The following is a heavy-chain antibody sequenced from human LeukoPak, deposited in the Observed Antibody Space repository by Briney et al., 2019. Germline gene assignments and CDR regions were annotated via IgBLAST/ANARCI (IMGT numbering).Heavy chain of an antibody. Sequence: GGSLRLSCAASGFTFSSYGMHWVRQAPGKGLERVAFIRYDGSNKYYADSVKGRFTISRDNSKNTLYLQMNSLRAEDTAVYYCAKGRYSSSWYWFDPWGQGTLVTVSS. CDR1: GFTFSSYG. CDR3: AKGRYSSSWYWFDP. D-gene: IGHD6-13*01. V-gene: IGHV3-30*02. J-gene: IGHJ5*02. CDR2: IRYDGSNK.